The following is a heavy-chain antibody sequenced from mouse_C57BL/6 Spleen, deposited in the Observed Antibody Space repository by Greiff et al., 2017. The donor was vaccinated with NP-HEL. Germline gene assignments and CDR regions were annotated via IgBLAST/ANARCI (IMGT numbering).Heavy chain of an antibody. CDR3: ARWYYGSSQFPYFDY. Sequence: QVHVKQSGAELVRPGTSVKMSCKASGYTFTNYWIGWAKQRPGHGLEWIGDIYPGGGYTNYNEKFKGKATLTADKSSSTAYMQCSSLTSEDSAIYYCARWYYGSSQFPYFDYWGQGTTLTVSS. CDR1: GYTFTNYW. D-gene: IGHD1-1*01. J-gene: IGHJ2*01. CDR2: IYPGGGYT. V-gene: IGHV1-63*01.